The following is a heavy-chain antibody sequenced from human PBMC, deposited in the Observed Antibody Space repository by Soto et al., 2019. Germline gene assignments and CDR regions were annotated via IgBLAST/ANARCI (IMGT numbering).Heavy chain of an antibody. CDR3: ARRGSGSYYDY. V-gene: IGHV3-23*01. CDR2: ISGSGGST. CDR1: RFTFSRYA. D-gene: IGHD1-26*01. J-gene: IGHJ4*02. Sequence: EVQLLESGGGLVQPGGSLRLCYAASRFTFSRYAMRWVRQAPVKGLEWVSAISGSGGSTYYADSVKGRFTISRDNSKNTLYLQMNSLRAEDTAVYYCARRGSGSYYDYWGQGTLVTVSS.